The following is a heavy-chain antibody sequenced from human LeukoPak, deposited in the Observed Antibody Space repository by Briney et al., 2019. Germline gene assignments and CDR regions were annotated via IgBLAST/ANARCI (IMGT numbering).Heavy chain of an antibody. V-gene: IGHV4-4*02. J-gene: IGHJ4*02. CDR2: VHLSGST. D-gene: IGHD1-26*01. CDR1: GGSITTTNW. CDR3: TRESGAFSPFGF. Sequence: PSGTLSLTCAVSGGSITTTNWWSWVRQPPGKGLECIGEVHLSGSTNYNPSLESRVSMSIDKSKNHLSLELTSVTAADTAIYYCTRESGAFSPFGFWGQGTLLTVSS.